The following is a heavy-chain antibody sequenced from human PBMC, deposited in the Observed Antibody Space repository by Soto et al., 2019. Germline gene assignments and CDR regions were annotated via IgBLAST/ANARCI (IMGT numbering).Heavy chain of an antibody. CDR2: IYTSGST. V-gene: IGHV4-4*07. D-gene: IGHD2-2*01. CDR1: GGSITSYY. CDR3: WRESRVVAAAIGSPDFDY. J-gene: IGHJ4*02. Sequence: PSETLSLTCTVSGGSITSYYCSCILRPAGRKLQGWGRIYTSGSTNYNPSPNTRLTSSAETSNIHFSLKRISVTAADHAAHYCWRESRVVAAAIGSPDFDYWGQGTLVTVSS.